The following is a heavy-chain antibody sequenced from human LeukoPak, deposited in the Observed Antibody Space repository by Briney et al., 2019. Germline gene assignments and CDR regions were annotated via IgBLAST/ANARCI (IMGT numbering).Heavy chain of an antibody. Sequence: GESLKISCKAPGYIYWIGWVRQMPGQGLEWIGIIYPGDSDTRYSPSFQGQVTISADKSISTAYLQWSSLKASDTAMYYCARLYYDFWSGPRTEYYYMDVWGKGTTVTVSS. D-gene: IGHD3-3*01. V-gene: IGHV5-51*01. CDR1: GYIYW. CDR2: IYPGDSDT. CDR3: ARLYYDFWSGPRTEYYYMDV. J-gene: IGHJ6*03.